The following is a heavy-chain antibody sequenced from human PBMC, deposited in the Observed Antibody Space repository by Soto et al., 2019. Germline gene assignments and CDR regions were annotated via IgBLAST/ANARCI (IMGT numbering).Heavy chain of an antibody. Sequence: GGSLRLSCAASGFTFSSYSMNWVRQAPGKGLEWVSYISSSSSTIYYADSVKGRFTISRDNAKNSLYLQMNSLRAEDTAVYYCARGFNFDWSGGYYYYMDVWGKGTTVTVSS. CDR3: ARGFNFDWSGGYYYYMDV. CDR1: GFTFSSYS. J-gene: IGHJ6*03. D-gene: IGHD3-9*01. V-gene: IGHV3-48*01. CDR2: ISSSSSTI.